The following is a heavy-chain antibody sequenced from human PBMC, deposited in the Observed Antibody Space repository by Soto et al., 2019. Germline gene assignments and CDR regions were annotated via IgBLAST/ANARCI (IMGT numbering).Heavy chain of an antibody. D-gene: IGHD3-22*01. Sequence: QVQLVQSGAEVKKPGSSVRVSCKTSEGTFNNYAISWVRQAPGQGLEWMGGIIPLFDAVKYAQKFQGRVTITPDKTTSTAYMELPTLTSEDTAVYYCARDDALRETSGYFYLDYWGQGTPVTVTS. CDR3: ARDDALRETSGYFYLDY. J-gene: IGHJ4*02. CDR2: IIPLFDAV. CDR1: EGTFNNYA. V-gene: IGHV1-69*06.